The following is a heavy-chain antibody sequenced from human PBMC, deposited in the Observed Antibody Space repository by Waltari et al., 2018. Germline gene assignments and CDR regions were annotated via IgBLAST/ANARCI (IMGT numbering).Heavy chain of an antibody. D-gene: IGHD1-26*01. Sequence: QVQLQESGPGLVKPSETLSLTCAVDGGSFSGYYWSWIRKPPGKGLEWIGEINHSGSTNYNPSLKSRVTISVDTSKNQFSLKLSSVTAADTAVYYCARAWISLILGATSAFDIWGQGTMVTVS. CDR2: INHSGST. J-gene: IGHJ3*02. CDR1: GGSFSGYY. V-gene: IGHV4-34*01. CDR3: ARAWISLILGATSAFDI.